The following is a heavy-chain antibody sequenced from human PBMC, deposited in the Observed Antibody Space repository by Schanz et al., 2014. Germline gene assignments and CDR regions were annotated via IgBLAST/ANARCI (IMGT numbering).Heavy chain of an antibody. CDR1: GFTVSSDH. CDR2: ISGSGGST. V-gene: IGHV3-23*04. D-gene: IGHD3-22*01. J-gene: IGHJ4*02. CDR3: AKDPSHGDYDYYFDY. Sequence: EVQLVESGGGFVQPGGSLGLSCVVSGFTVSSDHMSWVRQAPGKGLEWVSAISGSGGSTYYADSVKGRFTISRDNSKNTLYLQMNSRRAEDTAVYYCAKDPSHGDYDYYFDYWGQGTLVTVSS.